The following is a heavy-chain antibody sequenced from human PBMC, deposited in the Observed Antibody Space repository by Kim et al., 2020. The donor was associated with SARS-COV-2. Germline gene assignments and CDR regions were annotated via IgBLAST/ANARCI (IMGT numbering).Heavy chain of an antibody. CDR2: ISGDGGST. J-gene: IGHJ6*02. CDR3: AKGGIIPYCSGGSCYSGNYYYGMDV. D-gene: IGHD2-15*01. Sequence: GGSLRLSCAASGFTFDDYAMHWVRQAPGKGLEWVSLISGDGGSTYYADSVKGRFTISRDNSKNSLYLQMNSLRTEDTALYYCAKGGIIPYCSGGSCYSGNYYYGMDVWGRGTTVTVSS. V-gene: IGHV3-43*02. CDR1: GFTFDDYA.